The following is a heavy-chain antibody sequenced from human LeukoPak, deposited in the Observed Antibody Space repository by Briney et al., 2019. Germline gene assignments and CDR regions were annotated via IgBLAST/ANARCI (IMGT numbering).Heavy chain of an antibody. CDR1: GGSISSGSYY. CDR3: ARVNPITVVIY. CDR2: IYTSGST. D-gene: IGHD3-10*01. Sequence: PSETLSLTCTVSGGSISSGSYYWSWIRQPAGKGLEWIGRIYTSGSTNYNPSLKSRVTISVDTSKNQFSLKLSSVTAADTAVYYCARVNPITVVIYWGQGTLVTVSS. V-gene: IGHV4-61*02. J-gene: IGHJ4*02.